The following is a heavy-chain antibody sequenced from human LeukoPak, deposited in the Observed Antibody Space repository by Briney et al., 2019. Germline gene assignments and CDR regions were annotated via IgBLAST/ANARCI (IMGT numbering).Heavy chain of an antibody. CDR2: INPNSGGT. CDR1: GYTFTGYY. D-gene: IGHD1-7*01. V-gene: IGHV1-2*02. CDR3: AAVSNWNFDFDY. J-gene: IGHJ4*02. Sequence: ASVKVSCKASGYTFTGYYMHWVQQAPGQGLEWMGWINPNSGGTNYAQKFQGRVTMTRDTSISTAYMELTRLRSDDTAVYYCAAVSNWNFDFDYWGQGTLVTVSS.